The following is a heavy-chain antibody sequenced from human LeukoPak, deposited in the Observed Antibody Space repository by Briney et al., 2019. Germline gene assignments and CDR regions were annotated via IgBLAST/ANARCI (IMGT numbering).Heavy chain of an antibody. J-gene: IGHJ4*02. CDR1: GNSISSGDYY. Sequence: SETLSLTCTVSGNSISSGDYYWSWLRQPAGKGLEWIGRIYTSGSTTYNPSLKSRVTISEDTYKNQFSLRLSSVTAADTDVYYCARASYSYDISGWVPFDYWGQGTLVTVSS. D-gene: IGHD3-22*01. V-gene: IGHV4-61*02. CDR3: ARASYSYDISGWVPFDY. CDR2: IYTSGST.